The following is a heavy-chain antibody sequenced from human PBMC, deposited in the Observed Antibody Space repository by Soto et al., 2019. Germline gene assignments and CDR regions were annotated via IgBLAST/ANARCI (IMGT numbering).Heavy chain of an antibody. V-gene: IGHV1-2*02. Sequence: QVQLVQSGAEVKKPGASVKVSCKAPRYIFTAYFMHWVRQVPGQGLEWMGCINPNNGATHYGLSFHGRVTMTRDTSISTAYMELSSLRSDDTAVYYCASHDPGARFDPWGQGTLVIVSS. CDR2: INPNNGAT. CDR1: RYIFTAYF. J-gene: IGHJ5*02. D-gene: IGHD1-1*01. CDR3: ASHDPGARFDP.